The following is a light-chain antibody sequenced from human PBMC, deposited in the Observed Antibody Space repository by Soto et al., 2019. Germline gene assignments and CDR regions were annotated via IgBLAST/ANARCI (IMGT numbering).Light chain of an antibody. Sequence: EIVLTHSPGTLSFSPLYIATLSFSPSQSVSRSYLGWYQQKPGQAPRLLIYGASNRATGIPDRFSGSGSGTIFTLTISRLEPEDFAVYYCHKYGSSPWKFGQGTKVDIK. CDR3: HKYGSSPWK. J-gene: IGKJ1*01. CDR1: QSVSRSY. CDR2: GAS. V-gene: IGKV3-20*01.